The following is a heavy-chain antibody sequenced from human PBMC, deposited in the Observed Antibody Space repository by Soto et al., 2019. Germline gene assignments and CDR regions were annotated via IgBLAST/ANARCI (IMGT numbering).Heavy chain of an antibody. Sequence: SETLSLTCAVYGGSFSGYYWSWIRQPPGKGLEWIGEINHSGSTNYNPSLKSRVTISVDTSKNQFSLKLSSVTAADTAVYYCARVGAVAGTMGYWGQGTLVTVSS. CDR2: INHSGST. CDR3: ARVGAVAGTMGY. J-gene: IGHJ4*02. CDR1: GGSFSGYY. D-gene: IGHD6-19*01. V-gene: IGHV4-34*01.